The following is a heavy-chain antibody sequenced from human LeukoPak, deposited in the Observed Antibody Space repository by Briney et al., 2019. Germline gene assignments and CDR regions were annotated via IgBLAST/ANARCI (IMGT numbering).Heavy chain of an antibody. V-gene: IGHV3-30-3*01. D-gene: IGHD3-3*01. CDR2: ISYDGSNK. CDR1: GFTFSSYA. CDR3: ARDSAYYDFWSGYSLDY. J-gene: IGHJ4*02. Sequence: GGSLRLSCAASGFTFSSYAMHWVRQAPGKGLEWVAVISYDGSNKYYADSVKGRFTISRDNSKNTLYLQMNSLRAEDTAVYYCARDSAYYDFWSGYSLDYWGQGTLVTVSS.